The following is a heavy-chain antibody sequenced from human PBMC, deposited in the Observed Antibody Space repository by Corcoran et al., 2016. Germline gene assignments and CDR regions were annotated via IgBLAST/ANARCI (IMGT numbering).Heavy chain of an antibody. D-gene: IGHD4-17*01. CDR1: GGSFSGYY. CDR2: INHSGST. V-gene: IGHV4-34*01. Sequence: QVQLQQWGAGLLKPSETLSLTCAVYGGSFSGYYWSWIRQPPGKGLEWIGEINHSGSTNYNPSLKSRVTISVDTSKNQFSLKLSSVNAADTAVYYCARGSANDSGGPGGFDPWGQGTLVTVSS. J-gene: IGHJ5*02. CDR3: ARGSANDSGGPGGFDP.